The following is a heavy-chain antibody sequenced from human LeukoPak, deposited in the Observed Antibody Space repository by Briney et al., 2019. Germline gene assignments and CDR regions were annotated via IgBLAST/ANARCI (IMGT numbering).Heavy chain of an antibody. CDR3: ARGHYDPDGFDV. J-gene: IGHJ3*01. Sequence: ASVKVSCKASGYTFTDYGISWVRQAPGQGLEWMGWISTYNGDTNFAQKFQGRVTMTTDTSTNTAYMELRSLTSEDTAVYYCARGHYDPDGFDVWGQGTMVSVSS. V-gene: IGHV1-18*01. CDR2: ISTYNGDT. D-gene: IGHD3-22*01. CDR1: GYTFTDYG.